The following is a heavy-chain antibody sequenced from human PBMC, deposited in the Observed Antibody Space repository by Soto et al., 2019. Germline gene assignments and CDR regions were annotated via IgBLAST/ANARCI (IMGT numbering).Heavy chain of an antibody. CDR3: ARPLWRNDYNWGYFGL. J-gene: IGHJ2*01. Sequence: QVQLVESGGGVVQPGRSLRLSCAASGFTFSSYAMHWVRQAPGKGLEWVAVISYDGSNKYYADSVKGRFTISRDNSKNTLYLPMSSLRAVDTAVYYCARPLWRNDYNWGYFGLWGRGALVTVSS. D-gene: IGHD4-4*01. CDR1: GFTFSSYA. V-gene: IGHV3-30-3*01. CDR2: ISYDGSNK.